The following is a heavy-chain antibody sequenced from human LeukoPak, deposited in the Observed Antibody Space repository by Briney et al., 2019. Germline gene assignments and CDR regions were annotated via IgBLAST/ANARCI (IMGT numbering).Heavy chain of an antibody. Sequence: GGSLRLSCVASGFTFRLYGMNWVRQAPGKGLEWVSAISGGGETTTYTDSMKGRFTISRDNSKNTVYLQMNSLSAEDTAVYYCAKARAGGYNYGPFDYWGQGTLVTVSS. J-gene: IGHJ4*02. CDR1: GFTFRLYG. D-gene: IGHD5-18*01. CDR2: ISGGGETT. V-gene: IGHV3-23*01. CDR3: AKARAGGYNYGPFDY.